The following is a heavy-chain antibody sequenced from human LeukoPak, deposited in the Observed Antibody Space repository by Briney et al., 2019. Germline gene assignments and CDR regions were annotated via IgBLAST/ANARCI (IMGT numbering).Heavy chain of an antibody. CDR3: ARGPSGYYGMDV. CDR1: GGSMSSYY. Sequence: SETLSLTCAVSGGSMSSYYWSWIRQFAGKGLEWIGRISTSGSTSYNPSLKSRVTMSVDTSKNQFSLILTSVNAADTAVYYCARGPSGYYGMDVWGQGTAVSVSS. CDR2: ISTSGST. D-gene: IGHD3-10*01. J-gene: IGHJ6*01. V-gene: IGHV4-4*07.